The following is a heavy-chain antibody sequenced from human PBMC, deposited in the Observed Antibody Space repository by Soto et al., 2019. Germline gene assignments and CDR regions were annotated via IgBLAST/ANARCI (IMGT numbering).Heavy chain of an antibody. Sequence: PSETLSLTCAVYGGSFSGYYWSWIRQPPGKGLEWIGEINHSGSTNYNPSLKSRVTISVDTSKNQFSLKLSSVTAADTAVYYCARSRVRDYYYYYGMDVWGQGTTVTVSS. CDR2: INHSGST. V-gene: IGHV4-34*01. CDR3: ARSRVRDYYYYYGMDV. CDR1: GGSFSGYY. D-gene: IGHD2-8*01. J-gene: IGHJ6*02.